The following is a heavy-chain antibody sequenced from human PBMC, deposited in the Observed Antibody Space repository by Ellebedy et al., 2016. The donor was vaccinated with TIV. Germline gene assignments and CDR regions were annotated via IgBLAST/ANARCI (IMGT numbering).Heavy chain of an antibody. D-gene: IGHD6-19*01. Sequence: GESLKISCAASGFTFMNYAMTWVRQAPGQGLEWVSVITGSGGKTYYADSVQGRFTISRDNSENTLYLQMYSLRAEDTAVYYCAKTASKGRGWRTPIDYWGQGTLVTVSS. CDR2: ITGSGGKT. CDR3: AKTASKGRGWRTPIDY. J-gene: IGHJ4*02. V-gene: IGHV3-23*01. CDR1: GFTFMNYA.